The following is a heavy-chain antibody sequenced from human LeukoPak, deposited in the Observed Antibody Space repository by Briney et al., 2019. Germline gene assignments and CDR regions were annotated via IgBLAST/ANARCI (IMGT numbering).Heavy chain of an antibody. J-gene: IGHJ5*02. CDR2: IYYSGST. Sequence: PSGTLSLTCTVSGGSISSSSYYWGWIRQPPGKGLEWIGSIYYSGSTYYNPSLKSRVTISVDTSKNQFSLKLSSVTAADTAVYYCARQGGYSYGLRSWFDPWGQGTLVTVSS. D-gene: IGHD5-18*01. CDR1: GGSISSSSYY. CDR3: ARQGGYSYGLRSWFDP. V-gene: IGHV4-39*01.